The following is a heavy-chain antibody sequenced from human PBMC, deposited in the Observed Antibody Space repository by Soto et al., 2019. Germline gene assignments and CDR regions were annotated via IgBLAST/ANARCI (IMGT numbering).Heavy chain of an antibody. CDR2: IKQDGSEK. D-gene: IGHD6-19*01. V-gene: IGHV3-7*01. Sequence: LRLSCAASGFTFSSYWMSWVRQAPGKGLEWVANIKQDGSEKYYVDSVKGRFTISRDNAKNSLYLQMNSLRAEDTAVYYCARDRDSSGWSRGYWGQGTLVTVSS. J-gene: IGHJ4*02. CDR1: GFTFSSYW. CDR3: ARDRDSSGWSRGY.